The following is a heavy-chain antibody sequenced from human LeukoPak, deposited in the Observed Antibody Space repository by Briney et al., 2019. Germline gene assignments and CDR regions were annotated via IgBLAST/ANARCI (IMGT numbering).Heavy chain of an antibody. CDR3: AREGIAAAGHDY. J-gene: IGHJ4*02. D-gene: IGHD6-13*01. Sequence: PGGSLRLSCAASGLTFSSYSMNWVRQAPGKGLEWVSSISSSSSYIYYADSVKGRFTISRDNAKNSLYLQMNSLRAEDTAVYYCAREGIAAAGHDYWGQGTLVTVSS. CDR2: ISSSSSYI. CDR1: GLTFSSYS. V-gene: IGHV3-21*01.